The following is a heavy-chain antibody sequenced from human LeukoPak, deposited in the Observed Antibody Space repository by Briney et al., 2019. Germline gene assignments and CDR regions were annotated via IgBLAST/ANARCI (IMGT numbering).Heavy chain of an antibody. Sequence: GGSLRLSCAASGFTFSSYSMNWVRQAPGKGLEWVSYISSSSSTIYYADSVKGRFTISRDNAKNSLYLQMNSLRAEDTAVYYCARDLRPSSGWYWRYCYYGMDVWGQGTTVTVSS. D-gene: IGHD6-19*01. J-gene: IGHJ6*02. CDR2: ISSSSSTI. V-gene: IGHV3-48*01. CDR1: GFTFSSYS. CDR3: ARDLRPSSGWYWRYCYYGMDV.